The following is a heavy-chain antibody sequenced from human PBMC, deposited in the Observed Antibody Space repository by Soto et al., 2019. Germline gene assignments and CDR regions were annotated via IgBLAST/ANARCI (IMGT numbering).Heavy chain of an antibody. CDR3: ARDRTVTYDAFDI. J-gene: IGHJ3*02. D-gene: IGHD4-17*01. Sequence: SVKVSCKASGGTFSSYAISWVRQAPGQGLEWMGGIIPIFGTANYAQKFQGRVTITADESTSTAYMELSSLRSEDTAVYYCARDRTVTYDAFDIWGQGTMVTVSS. V-gene: IGHV1-69*13. CDR1: GGTFSSYA. CDR2: IIPIFGTA.